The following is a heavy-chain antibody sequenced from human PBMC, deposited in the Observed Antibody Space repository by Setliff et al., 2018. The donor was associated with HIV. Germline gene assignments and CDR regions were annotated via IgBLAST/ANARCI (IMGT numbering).Heavy chain of an antibody. J-gene: IGHJ6*03. CDR2: INPKSGGT. CDR1: GYAFTDYY. Sequence: ASVKVSCKASGYAFTDYYIHWVRQAPGQGLEWMGRINPKSGGTNYVQKFQGRVTMTRDTSINTAYLELSRLRSDDTAVYYCAKDRTGTGTTLHVWGKGTTVTVS. CDR3: AKDRTGTGTTLHV. V-gene: IGHV1-2*06. D-gene: IGHD1-7*01.